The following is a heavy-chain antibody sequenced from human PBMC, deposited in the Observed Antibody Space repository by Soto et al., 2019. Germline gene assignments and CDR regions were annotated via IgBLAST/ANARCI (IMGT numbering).Heavy chain of an antibody. D-gene: IGHD3-3*01. CDR1: GFTFDSYA. Sequence: EVKLLESGGGLAQPGGSLRLSCVGSGFTFDSYAISWVRQAPGERLQWIAAISGSADGTDYAHSVRGRFTISRDNAKKTVHQQMDSLRVEDMAVYSCAKDTVGGYSFWSGYYSDGLDVWGQGTLVTVS. CDR2: ISGSADGT. J-gene: IGHJ3*01. V-gene: IGHV3-23*01. CDR3: AKDTVGGYSFWSGYYSDGLDV.